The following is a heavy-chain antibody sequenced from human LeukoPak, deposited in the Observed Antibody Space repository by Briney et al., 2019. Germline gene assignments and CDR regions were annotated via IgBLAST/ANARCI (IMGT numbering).Heavy chain of an antibody. J-gene: IGHJ4*02. CDR2: ISYSGST. D-gene: IGHD1-26*01. V-gene: IGHV4-59*08. CDR1: GGSFSGYY. CDR3: ARHRVSGSSYSALDY. Sequence: PSETLSLTCAVYGGSFSGYYWSWIRQPPGKGLEWIGYISYSGSTNYNPSLKSRVIISVDTSKTHFSLNLSSVTAADTAFYYCARHRVSGSSYSALDYWGQGTLVSVSS.